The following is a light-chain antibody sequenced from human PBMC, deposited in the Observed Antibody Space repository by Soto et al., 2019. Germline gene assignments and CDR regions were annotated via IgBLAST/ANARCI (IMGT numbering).Light chain of an antibody. CDR1: QSVSSN. CDR2: GAS. Sequence: EIVLTQSPATLSVSPGEIATLSCRASQSVSSNLAWYQQKPGQAPRLLIYGASTRATGIPDRFSGSGSGTDFTLSISRLEPEDFAVYYCQQYRSSPPTFGQGTKVDIK. J-gene: IGKJ1*01. CDR3: QQYRSSPPT. V-gene: IGKV3-20*01.